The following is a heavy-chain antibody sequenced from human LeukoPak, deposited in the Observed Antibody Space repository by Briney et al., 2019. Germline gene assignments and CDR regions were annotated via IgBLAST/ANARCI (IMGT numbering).Heavy chain of an antibody. D-gene: IGHD3-22*01. V-gene: IGHV3-23*01. Sequence: GGSLRLSCAASGFPLSSYAMSWVRQAPGKGLEWVSATSSSDAGTYYADSVRGRFTISRDNSKNSLYLQMNSLKTEDTAVYYCTRASYYDSSGYSFAFLDKYYFDYWGQGTLVTVSS. J-gene: IGHJ4*02. CDR3: TRASYYDSSGYSFAFLDKYYFDY. CDR1: GFPLSSYA. CDR2: TSSSDAGT.